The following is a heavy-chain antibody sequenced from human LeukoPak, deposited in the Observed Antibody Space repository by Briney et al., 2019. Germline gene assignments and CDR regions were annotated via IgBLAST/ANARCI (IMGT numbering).Heavy chain of an antibody. V-gene: IGHV4-31*03. J-gene: IGHJ5*02. Sequence: PAQTLCLTCTISGGSISSGGYYWSWIRRHPGEGLEWIGNIYYSGSTYYNTSLKSRLTISVDTSKNQFSLKLSSVTAADTAVYYCARALGSSGYGWFDPWGQGTPVAHSS. CDR1: GGSISSGGYY. CDR2: IYYSGST. D-gene: IGHD3-22*01. CDR3: ARALGSSGYGWFDP.